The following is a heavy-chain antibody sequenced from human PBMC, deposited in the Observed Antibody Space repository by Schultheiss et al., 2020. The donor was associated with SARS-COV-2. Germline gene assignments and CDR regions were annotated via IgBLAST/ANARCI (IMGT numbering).Heavy chain of an antibody. Sequence: ASVKVSCKASGYTFTSYYMHWVRQAPGQGLEWMGWISPNSGGTNYAQKFQGRVTITRDTSASTAYMELSSLRSEDTAVYYCARDRGYDYVWGSYRYGGFDYWGQGTLVTVSS. V-gene: IGHV1-2*02. J-gene: IGHJ4*02. D-gene: IGHD3-16*02. CDR1: GYTFTSYY. CDR2: ISPNSGGT. CDR3: ARDRGYDYVWGSYRYGGFDY.